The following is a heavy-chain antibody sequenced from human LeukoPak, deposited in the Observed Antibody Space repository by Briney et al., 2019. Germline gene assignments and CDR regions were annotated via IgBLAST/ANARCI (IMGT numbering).Heavy chain of an antibody. J-gene: IGHJ5*02. D-gene: IGHD2-15*01. Sequence: GGSLRLSCAASGFTFSSYGMHWVRQAPGKGLEGVAVISYDGSNKYYADSVKGRFTISRDNSKNTLYLQMNSLRAEDTAVYYCAKVPPRYCSGGSCYWFDPWGQGTLVTVSS. CDR3: AKVPPRYCSGGSCYWFDP. V-gene: IGHV3-30*18. CDR2: ISYDGSNK. CDR1: GFTFSSYG.